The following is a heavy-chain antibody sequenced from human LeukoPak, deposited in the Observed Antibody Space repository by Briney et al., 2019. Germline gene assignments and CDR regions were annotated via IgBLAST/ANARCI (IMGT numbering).Heavy chain of an antibody. V-gene: IGHV3-33*01. CDR3: ARDAVSAGTLTTDY. D-gene: IGHD6-13*01. CDR1: GFTFSNYA. J-gene: IGHJ4*02. CDR2: IWYDGNDK. Sequence: GGSLRLSCAASGFTFSNYAMHWVCQSPGKGLEWVAVIWYDGNDKYYRDSVKGRFTISRDNSKNTLYLQMNSLRVEDTALYYCARDAVSAGTLTTDYWGQGTLVTVSS.